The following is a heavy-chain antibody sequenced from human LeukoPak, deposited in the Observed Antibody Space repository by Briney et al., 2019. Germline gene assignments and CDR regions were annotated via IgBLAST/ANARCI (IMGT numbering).Heavy chain of an antibody. J-gene: IGHJ4*02. Sequence: PSETLPLTCTVSGGSISSSSYYWGWIRQPPGKGLEWIGSIYYSGSTYYNPSLKSRVTISVDTSKNQFSLKLSSVTAADTAVYYCARQGGRFLEWLLYGNFDYWGQGTLVTVSS. V-gene: IGHV4-39*01. CDR2: IYYSGST. D-gene: IGHD3-3*01. CDR3: ARQGGRFLEWLLYGNFDY. CDR1: GGSISSSSYY.